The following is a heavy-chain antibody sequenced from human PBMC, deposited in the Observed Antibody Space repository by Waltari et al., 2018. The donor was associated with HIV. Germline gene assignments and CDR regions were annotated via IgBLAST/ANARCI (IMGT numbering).Heavy chain of an antibody. J-gene: IGHJ4*02. Sequence: QVQLVQSGAEVKKPGSSVKVPCKASGGTLSSYAISWVRQAPGQGLEWMGRIIPIFGTANYAQKFQGRVTITADESTSTAYMELSSLRSEDTAVYYCARGSWDYVWGSYQTIRYFDYWGQGTLVTVSS. V-gene: IGHV1-69*01. CDR2: IIPIFGTA. CDR3: ARGSWDYVWGSYQTIRYFDY. CDR1: GGTLSSYA. D-gene: IGHD3-16*02.